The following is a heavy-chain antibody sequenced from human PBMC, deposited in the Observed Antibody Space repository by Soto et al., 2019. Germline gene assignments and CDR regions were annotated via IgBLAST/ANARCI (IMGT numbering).Heavy chain of an antibody. CDR2: IFSNDEK. CDR1: GFSLSNARMG. CDR3: ARISPVTTIDY. Sequence: QVTLKESGPVLVKPTETLPLTCTVSGFSLSNARMGVSWIRQPPGKALEWLAHIFSNDEKSYSTSLKTRLTISKDTSKSQVVLTMTNIDPVDTATYYCARISPVTTIDYWGQGTLVTVSS. V-gene: IGHV2-26*01. J-gene: IGHJ4*02. D-gene: IGHD4-17*01.